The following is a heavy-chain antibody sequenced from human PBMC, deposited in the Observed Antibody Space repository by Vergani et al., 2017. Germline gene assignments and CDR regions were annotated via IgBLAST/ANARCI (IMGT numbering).Heavy chain of an antibody. CDR2: IQFDGSNQ. D-gene: IGHD3-10*01. CDR1: GFTLSNYD. V-gene: IGHV3-30*02. Sequence: QVQLVESGGGVVQRGGSLRLSCATSGFTLSNYDMQWIRQGPGKGLEFVAFIQFDGSNQYYVDSVRGRFTISRDNAKNSIYLQMNSLRAEDTAVYFCVRVPLIRRGSGNYGINNYHGMDVWGQGTTVIVSS. J-gene: IGHJ6*02. CDR3: VRVPLIRRGSGNYGINNYHGMDV.